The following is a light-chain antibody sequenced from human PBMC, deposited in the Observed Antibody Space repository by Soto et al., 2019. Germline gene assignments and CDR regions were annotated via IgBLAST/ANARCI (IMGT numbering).Light chain of an antibody. Sequence: DIKMTQSPSSLSLSVGDRVTITCQASQNINNYLNWYQQKPGRAPKLLIYDASNLEAGVPSRFRGSGSGTDFTFTISRLQPEDIATYYCHQYENLPTFGQGTRLEIK. V-gene: IGKV1-33*01. CDR2: DAS. J-gene: IGKJ5*01. CDR1: QNINNY. CDR3: HQYENLPT.